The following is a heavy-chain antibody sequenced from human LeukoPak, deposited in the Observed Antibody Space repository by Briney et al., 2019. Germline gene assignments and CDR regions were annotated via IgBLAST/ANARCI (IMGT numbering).Heavy chain of an antibody. CDR2: FNQSGST. V-gene: IGHV4-34*01. CDR1: GGSFSGYY. Sequence: SETLSLTCAVYGGSFSGYYWGWIGQPPGKGLDWIGEFNQSGSTNYNPSLKSRVTISVDTSKNQFSLKLSSVTAADTAVYYCARGTRGYSYGNYYYYMDVWGKGTTVTVSS. D-gene: IGHD5-18*01. CDR3: ARGTRGYSYGNYYYYMDV. J-gene: IGHJ6*03.